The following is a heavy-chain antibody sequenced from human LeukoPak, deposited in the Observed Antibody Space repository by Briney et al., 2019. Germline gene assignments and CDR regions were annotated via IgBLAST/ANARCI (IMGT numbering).Heavy chain of an antibody. V-gene: IGHV4-34*01. CDR3: GSLAAAGPWVTWFDP. D-gene: IGHD6-13*01. CDR1: GGSFSDYY. Sequence: SETLSLTCSVNGGSFSDYYWSWIRQPPGKGLEWIGEINHSGSTNYNPSLKSRATISIDTSKNQFSLKLTSVTAADTAVYFCGSLAAAGPWVTWFDPWGQGVLVTVSS. J-gene: IGHJ5*02. CDR2: INHSGST.